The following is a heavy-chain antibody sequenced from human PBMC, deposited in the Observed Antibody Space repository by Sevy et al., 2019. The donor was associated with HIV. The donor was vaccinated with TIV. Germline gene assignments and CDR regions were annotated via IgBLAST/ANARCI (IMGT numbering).Heavy chain of an antibody. CDR2: VRSKGEGGTT. CDR1: GFSFSDAW. V-gene: IGHV3-15*01. CDR3: TTEGAD. J-gene: IGHJ1*01. Sequence: GGSLRLSCAASGFSFSDAWLSWVRQAPGKGLEWVGRVRSKGEGGTTEYAAPVKGRFTIARNDSKNVMDVHMNSLKTEDTAVYYCTTEGADWGQGTLVTVSS.